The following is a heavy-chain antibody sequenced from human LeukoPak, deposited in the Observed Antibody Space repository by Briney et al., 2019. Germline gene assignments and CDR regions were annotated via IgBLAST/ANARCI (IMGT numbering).Heavy chain of an antibody. J-gene: IGHJ4*02. CDR1: GYTFTDYY. CDR2: VSPFNGNT. D-gene: IGHD1-26*01. Sequence: ASVKVSCKASGYTFTDYYINWVRLAPGQGLQWMGWVSPFNGNTDYAPKLQGRVTMTTDTSTTTAYMELRSLTSDDTAVYYCARRGGSYSHSDFWGQGTLVTVSS. CDR3: ARRGGSYSHSDF. V-gene: IGHV1-18*04.